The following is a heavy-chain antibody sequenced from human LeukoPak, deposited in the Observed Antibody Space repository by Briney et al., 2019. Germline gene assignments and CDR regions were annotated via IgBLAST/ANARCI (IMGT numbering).Heavy chain of an antibody. J-gene: IGHJ5*02. CDR2: IYSRGT. D-gene: IGHD3-10*01. V-gene: IGHV4-4*07. CDR1: GGSISSYY. CDR3: ARDSGTTGEVKFDP. Sequence: SETLSLTCTVSGGSISSYYLSWIRQPAGKGLGWIGRIYSRGTTYNPSLKSRVTMSADTSRNHVSLTLNSVTAADTAVYYCARDSGTTGEVKFDPWGQGTLVTVSS.